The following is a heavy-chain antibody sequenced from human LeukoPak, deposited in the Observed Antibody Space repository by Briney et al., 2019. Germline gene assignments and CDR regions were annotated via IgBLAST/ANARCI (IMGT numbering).Heavy chain of an antibody. V-gene: IGHV4-4*07. CDR1: GGSISSYY. CDR2: IYTSGST. Sequence: SETLSLTCTVSGGSISSYYWSWIRQPAGKGLEWIGRIYTSGSTNYNPSLKSRVTMSVDTSKNQFSLKLSSVTAADTAVYYCARDRSVLEWFRVKYYYYMDVWGKGTTVTVSS. J-gene: IGHJ6*03. D-gene: IGHD3-3*01. CDR3: ARDRSVLEWFRVKYYYYMDV.